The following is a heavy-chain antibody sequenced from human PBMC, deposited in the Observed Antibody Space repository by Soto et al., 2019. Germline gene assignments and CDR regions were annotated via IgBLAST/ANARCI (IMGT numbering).Heavy chain of an antibody. CDR3: AWISVAADAFDI. V-gene: IGHV4-4*02. CDR1: SGSISSSNC. D-gene: IGHD6-19*01. Sequence: SETLTLTCAVSSGSISSSNCWSWVRQPQGKGLEWIGEIYHSGSTNYNPSLKSRVTISVDKSKNQFSLKLSSVTAADTAVYYCAWISVAADAFDIWGQGTMVNV. CDR2: IYHSGST. J-gene: IGHJ3*02.